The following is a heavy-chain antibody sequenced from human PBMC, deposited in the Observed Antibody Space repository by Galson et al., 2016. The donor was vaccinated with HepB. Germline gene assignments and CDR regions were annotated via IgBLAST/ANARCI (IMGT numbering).Heavy chain of an antibody. CDR3: ARTIVAVPGANDYFDY. J-gene: IGHJ4*02. D-gene: IGHD2-2*01. CDR2: LTKDGSEK. Sequence: CAASGFMFSSYWMSWVRQAPGKGLAWVANLTKDGSEKYYMDPVKGRFTISRDNAKNALYLQMNSLRAEDTAVYYCARTIVAVPGANDYFDYWGQGTLVTVSS. V-gene: IGHV3-7*01. CDR1: GFMFSSYW.